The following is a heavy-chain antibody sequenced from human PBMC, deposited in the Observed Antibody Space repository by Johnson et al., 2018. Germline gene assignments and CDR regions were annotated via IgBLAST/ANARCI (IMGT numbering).Heavy chain of an antibody. CDR2: VSYDGTGK. Sequence: QVQLVESGGGVVQPGRSLTLSCAGSGFSFRSYAMHWVRQAPGKGLEWVAVVSYDGTGKFYVESVECRFTISRDNSKNTLYLQLNSLRSEDTAGYYCATESRGGKEFDYWGQGTLVTVSS. J-gene: IGHJ4*02. CDR3: ATESRGGKEFDY. CDR1: GFSFRSYA. V-gene: IGHV3-30*03. D-gene: IGHD3-16*01.